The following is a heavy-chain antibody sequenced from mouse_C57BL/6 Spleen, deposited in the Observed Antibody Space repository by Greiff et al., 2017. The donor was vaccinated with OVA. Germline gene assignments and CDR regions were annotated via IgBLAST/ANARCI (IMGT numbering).Heavy chain of an antibody. V-gene: IGHV3-6*01. Sequence: EVHLVESGPGLVKPSQSLSLTCSVTGYSITSGYYWNWIRQFPGNKLEWMGYISYDGSNNYNPSLKNRISITRDTSKNQFFLKLNSVTTEDTATYYCARHYYDAMDYWGQGTSVTVSS. D-gene: IGHD1-2*01. CDR3: ARHYYDAMDY. J-gene: IGHJ4*01. CDR1: GYSITSGYY. CDR2: ISYDGSN.